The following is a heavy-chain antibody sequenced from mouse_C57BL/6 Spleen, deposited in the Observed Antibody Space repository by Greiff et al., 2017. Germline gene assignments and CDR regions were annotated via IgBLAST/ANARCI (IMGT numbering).Heavy chain of an antibody. J-gene: IGHJ2*01. CDR1: GFTFSDYG. D-gene: IGHD1-1*01. Sequence: EVHLVESGGGLVKPGGSLKLSCAASGFTFSDYGMHWVRQAPEKGLEWVAYISNCSSTSYYADTLKGRFTISRNNAKNSLFLQLTSLRSEYTAMYYCARPTVVASFDYWGQGTTLTVSS. CDR2: ISNCSSTS. CDR3: ARPTVVASFDY. V-gene: IGHV5-17*01.